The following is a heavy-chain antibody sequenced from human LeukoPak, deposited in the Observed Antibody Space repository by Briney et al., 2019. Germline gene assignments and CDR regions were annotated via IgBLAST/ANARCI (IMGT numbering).Heavy chain of an antibody. CDR1: GSSFTSYW. V-gene: IGHV5-10-1*01. D-gene: IGHD3-9*01. J-gene: IGHJ5*02. Sequence: GESLRISCKGSGSSFTSYWISWVRQMPGKGLEWMGRIDPSDSYTNCSPSFQGHVTISADKSISTAYLQWSSLKASDTAMYYCARDTYYDILTGYSPRDPWGQGTLVTVSS. CDR3: ARDTYYDILTGYSPRDP. CDR2: IDPSDSYT.